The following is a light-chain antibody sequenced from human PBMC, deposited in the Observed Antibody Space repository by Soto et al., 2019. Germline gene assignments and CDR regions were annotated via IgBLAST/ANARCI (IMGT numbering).Light chain of an antibody. CDR1: SSDVGNYNL. CDR2: EGG. Sequence: QSALTQPASVSGSPGQSITISCTGTSSDVGNYNLVSWYQQYPGKAPKLMIYEGGKRPSGVSNRFSGSKSGNTASLTISGRQAEDEADYYCCSFALRSTLLFGGGTKLTFL. CDR3: CSFALRSTLL. V-gene: IGLV2-23*01. J-gene: IGLJ2*01.